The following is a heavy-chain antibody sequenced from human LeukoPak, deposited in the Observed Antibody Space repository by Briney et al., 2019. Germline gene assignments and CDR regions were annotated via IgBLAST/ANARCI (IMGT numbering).Heavy chain of an antibody. V-gene: IGHV3-23*01. Sequence: GGSLRLSCAASGFTFSSYSMNWVRQAPGKGLEWVSAISGSGGSTYYADSVKGRFTISRDNSKNTLYLQMNSLRAEDTAVYYCAKDIVVVPAAIPEELLSSRGFDYWGQGTLVTVSS. CDR1: GFTFSSYS. D-gene: IGHD2-2*02. J-gene: IGHJ4*02. CDR3: AKDIVVVPAAIPEELLSSRGFDY. CDR2: ISGSGGST.